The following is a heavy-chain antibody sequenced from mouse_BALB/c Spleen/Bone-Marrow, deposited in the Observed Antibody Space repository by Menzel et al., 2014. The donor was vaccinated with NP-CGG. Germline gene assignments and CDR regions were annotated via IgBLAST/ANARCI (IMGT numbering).Heavy chain of an antibody. CDR1: GFHIKDTY. J-gene: IGHJ3*01. D-gene: IGHD2-14*01. Sequence: VQLQQSGAEPVKPGASVKLSCTASGFHIKDTYMHWVKQRPEQGLDWTGRIDPSNGNTKYDPKFQGKATITADTSSNTAYLQLSSLTSEDTAVYYCARGYDEGFAHRAQGTLVTVSP. V-gene: IGHV14-3*02. CDR3: ARGYDEGFAH. CDR2: IDPSNGNT.